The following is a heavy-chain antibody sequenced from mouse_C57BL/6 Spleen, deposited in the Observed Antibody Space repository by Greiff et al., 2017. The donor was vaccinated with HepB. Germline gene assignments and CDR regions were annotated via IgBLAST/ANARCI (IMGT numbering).Heavy chain of an antibody. CDR3: SRNYDLDV. CDR2: IWSGGST. D-gene: IGHD2-3*01. J-gene: IGHJ1*03. CDR1: GFSLTSYG. Sequence: QVQLQQSGPGLVQPSQSLSITCTVSGFSLTSYGVHWVRQSPGKGLEWLGVIWSGGSTDYNAAFISRLSISKDNSKSQVFFKMNSLQADDTAIYFRSRNYDLDVWGTGTTVTVSS. V-gene: IGHV2-2*01.